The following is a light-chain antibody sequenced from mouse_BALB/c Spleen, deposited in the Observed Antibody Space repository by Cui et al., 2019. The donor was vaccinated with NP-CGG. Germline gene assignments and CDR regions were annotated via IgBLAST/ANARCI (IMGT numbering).Light chain of an antibody. CDR2: GTN. J-gene: IGLJ1*01. V-gene: IGLV1*01. Sequence: QAVVSPASAFSTSPGETVTLTCRSSTGAVTTSNYANWVQEKPDHLFTGLIGGTNNRAPGVPARFSGSLIGDKAALTITGAQTEDEAIYFCALWYSNHWVFGGGTKLTVL. CDR3: ALWYSNHWV. CDR1: TGAVTTSNY.